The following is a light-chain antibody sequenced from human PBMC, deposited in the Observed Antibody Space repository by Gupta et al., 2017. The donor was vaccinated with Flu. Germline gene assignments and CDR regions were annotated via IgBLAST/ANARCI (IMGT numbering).Light chain of an antibody. CDR1: QTISRY. J-gene: IGKJ2*01. Sequence: GDRVTITCRASQTISRYLHWFQQKPGKAPKVLIFAASSLQSGVPSRFSGSGSGTDFTLTISDLQPEDSATYFCQQSYSTPPTFGQGTKLEIK. CDR3: QQSYSTPPT. V-gene: IGKV1-39*01. CDR2: AAS.